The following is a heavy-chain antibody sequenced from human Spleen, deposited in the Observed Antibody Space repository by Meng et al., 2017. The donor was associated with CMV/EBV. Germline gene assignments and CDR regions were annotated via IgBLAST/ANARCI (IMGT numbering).Heavy chain of an antibody. D-gene: IGHD1-26*01. CDR1: GYTFTDDY. V-gene: IGHV1-2*02. Sequence: ASVKVSCKASGYTFTDDYIHWVRQAPGQGLEWMGWIKPNSGDTDYAQKFQGRVTMTRDTSISTAYLELSRLRSDDTAVYYCARDRPKWELPVDYWGQGTLVTVSS. CDR3: ARDRPKWELPVDY. J-gene: IGHJ4*02. CDR2: IKPNSGDT.